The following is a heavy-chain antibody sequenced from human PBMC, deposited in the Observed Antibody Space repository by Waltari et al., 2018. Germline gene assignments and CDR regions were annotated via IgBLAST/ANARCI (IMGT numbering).Heavy chain of an antibody. CDR2: TKMDGMTT. V-gene: IGHV3-74*01. J-gene: IGHJ6*02. Sequence: DVQLVESGGGLVTPGGSLRLSCATSGFTFSNSWLHWVHRAPGNGLVWVSRTKMDGMTTDYADSVKGRFTISRDNAKNRLYLHMNSLRTEDTAVYYFAKVGILTGYNYGIDVWGQGTTVTVSS. D-gene: IGHD3-9*01. CDR1: GFTFSNSW. CDR3: AKVGILTGYNYGIDV.